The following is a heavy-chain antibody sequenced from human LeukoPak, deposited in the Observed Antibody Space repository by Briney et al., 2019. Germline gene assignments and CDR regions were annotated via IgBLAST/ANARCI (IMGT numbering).Heavy chain of an antibody. CDR2: VNQGGTEK. J-gene: IGHJ6*03. CDR1: GFTFDDYG. CDR3: AREHYFYHMDG. V-gene: IGHV3-7*01. Sequence: GGSLRLSCAASGFTFDDYGMSWVRQAPGKGLEWVANVNQGGTEKYYVDSVKGRFTISRDNAENSLYLQMNSLRAEDTAVYYCAREHYFYHMDGWGEGTTVTVSS.